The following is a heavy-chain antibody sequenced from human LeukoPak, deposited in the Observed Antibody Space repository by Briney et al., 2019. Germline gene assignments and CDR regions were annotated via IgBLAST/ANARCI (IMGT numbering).Heavy chain of an antibody. CDR2: IIPIFGTA. J-gene: IGHJ6*03. V-gene: IGHV1-69*01. CDR1: GGTFSSYA. Sequence: ASVKVSCKASGGTFSSYAISWVRQAPGQGLEWMGGIIPIFGTANYAQKFQGRVTITADESTSTAYMELGSLRSEDTAVYYCARDYDYVWGSYRYTKSYYYYMDVWGKGTTVTVSS. CDR3: ARDYDYVWGSYRYTKSYYYYMDV. D-gene: IGHD3-16*02.